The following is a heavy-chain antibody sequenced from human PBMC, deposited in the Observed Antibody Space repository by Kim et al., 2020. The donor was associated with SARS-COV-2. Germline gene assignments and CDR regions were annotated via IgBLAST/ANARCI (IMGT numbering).Heavy chain of an antibody. D-gene: IGHD6-13*01. CDR1: GYTFTSYA. Sequence: ASVKVSCKASGYTFTSYAMHWVRQAPGQRLEWMGWINAGNGNTKYSQKFQGRVTITRDTSAGTAYMELSSLRSEDTAVYYCARGNGFGYSTTWYPPEHWFGPWGQGTLVTVPS. V-gene: IGHV1-3*01. CDR3: ARGNGFGYSTTWYPPEHWFGP. CDR2: INAGNGNT. J-gene: IGHJ5*02.